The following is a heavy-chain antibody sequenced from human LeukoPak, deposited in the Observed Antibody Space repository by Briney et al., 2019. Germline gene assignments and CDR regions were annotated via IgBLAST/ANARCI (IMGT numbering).Heavy chain of an antibody. CDR3: AKGRGIRNYYMDV. J-gene: IGHJ6*03. V-gene: IGHV3-43*01. Sequence: PGGSLGLSCAASGFTFDDYTMHWVRQAPGKGLEWVSLISWDGGSTYYADSVEGRFTISRDNSKNSLYLQMNSLRTEDTAFYYCAKGRGIRNYYMDVWGKGTTVTVSS. CDR1: GFTFDDYT. D-gene: IGHD1-14*01. CDR2: ISWDGGST.